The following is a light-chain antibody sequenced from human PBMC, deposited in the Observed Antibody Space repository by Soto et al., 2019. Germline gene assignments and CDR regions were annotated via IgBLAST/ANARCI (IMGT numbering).Light chain of an antibody. J-gene: IGKJ1*01. CDR1: QSVSSN. V-gene: IGKV3-15*01. Sequence: EIVMCQSPATLSVSPGERATLSCRASQSVSSNLGWYQQKPGQAPRLLIHGASTRATGVPARFSGSGSGTEFTLTISSLQSEDFAVYYCQHYNNWPPLFGQGTKVDIK. CDR3: QHYNNWPPL. CDR2: GAS.